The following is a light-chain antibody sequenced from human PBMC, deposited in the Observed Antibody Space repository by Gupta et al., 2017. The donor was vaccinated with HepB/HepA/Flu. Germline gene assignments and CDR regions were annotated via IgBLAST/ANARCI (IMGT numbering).Light chain of an antibody. Sequence: QSVLTQPPSVSGTPGQRVTISCSGRSSNIGGTVVNWYQQVPGAAPKLLIYGNDQRPAGVPDRFSGSKSGTSASLAISGLQSEDEAHYYCAAWDDTVKVFWGFGGGTKVNVL. CDR2: GND. CDR1: SSNIGGTV. V-gene: IGLV1-44*01. CDR3: AAWDDTVKVFWG. J-gene: IGLJ3*02.